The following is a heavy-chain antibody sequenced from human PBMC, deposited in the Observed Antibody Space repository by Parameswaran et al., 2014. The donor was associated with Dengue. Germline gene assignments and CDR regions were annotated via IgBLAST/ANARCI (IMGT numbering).Heavy chain of an antibody. V-gene: IGHV1-3*01. CDR2: INAGNGNT. CDR3: AREVAHDRITMVSGLDV. J-gene: IGHJ6*02. Sequence: WVRQAPGQRLEWMGWINAGNGNTKYSQKFQGRVTITRDTSASTAYMELSSLRSEDTAVYYCAREVAHDRITMVSGLDVWGQGTTVTVSS. D-gene: IGHD3-10*01.